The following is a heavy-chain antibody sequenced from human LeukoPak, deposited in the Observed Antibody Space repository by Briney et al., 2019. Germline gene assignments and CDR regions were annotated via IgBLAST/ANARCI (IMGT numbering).Heavy chain of an antibody. CDR3: ERCPSWLVPYFVY. J-gene: IGHJ4*02. D-gene: IGHD6-19*01. V-gene: IGHV1-2*02. CDR1: GYTFTGYY. Sequence: ASVKVSCKASGYTFTGYYMNWVRQAPGQGLEWMGWINPNSGGTNYAQKFQGRVTMTRGTSISTAYMEQSRLRSDDTAVYYCERCPSWLVPYFVYWGQGTLVTVSS. CDR2: INPNSGGT.